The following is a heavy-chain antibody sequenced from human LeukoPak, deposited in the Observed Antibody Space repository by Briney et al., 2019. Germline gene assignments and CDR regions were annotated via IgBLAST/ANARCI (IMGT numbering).Heavy chain of an antibody. CDR1: GFTFSSYW. J-gene: IGHJ4*02. CDR2: INSDGSST. CDR3: ARESGSVTSEVDFDY. Sequence: SGGSLRLSCAASGFTFSSYWMHWVRQAPGKGLVWVSRINSDGSSTSYADSVKGRFTISRDNAKNTLYLQMNSLRAEDTAVYYCARESGSVTSEVDFDYWGQGTLVTVSS. V-gene: IGHV3-74*01. D-gene: IGHD4-17*01.